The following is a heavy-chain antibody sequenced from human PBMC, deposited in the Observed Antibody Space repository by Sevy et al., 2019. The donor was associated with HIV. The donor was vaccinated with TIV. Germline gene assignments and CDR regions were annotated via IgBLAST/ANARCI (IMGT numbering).Heavy chain of an antibody. CDR1: GFSFSDYR. J-gene: IGHJ4*02. V-gene: IGHV3-30*03. D-gene: IGHD3-16*01. CDR2: ISYDGRNNK. Sequence: EGSLRLSCAASGFSFSDYRMHWVRQAPGKGLEWVAVISYDGRNNKYNADSVKGRFTISRDNSKNTLYLQMNSLRADDTAIYYCARDRGEILSSAFDYWGQGTLVTVSS. CDR3: ARDRGEILSSAFDY.